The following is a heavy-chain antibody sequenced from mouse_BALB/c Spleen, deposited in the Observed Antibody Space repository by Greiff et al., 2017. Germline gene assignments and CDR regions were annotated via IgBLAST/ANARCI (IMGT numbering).Heavy chain of an antibody. J-gene: IGHJ3*01. CDR3: AREGSSYGFAY. CDR2: ISNGGGST. Sequence: EVKLMESGGGLVQPGGSLKLSCAASGFTFSSYTMSWVRQTPEKRLEWVAYISNGGGSTYYPDTVKGRFTISRDNAKNTLYLQMSSLKSEDTAMYYCAREGSSYGFAYWGQGTLVTVSA. D-gene: IGHD1-1*01. CDR1: GFTFSSYT. V-gene: IGHV5-12-2*01.